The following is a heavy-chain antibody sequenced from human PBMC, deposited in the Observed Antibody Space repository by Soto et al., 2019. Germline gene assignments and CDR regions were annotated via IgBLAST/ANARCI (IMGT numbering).Heavy chain of an antibody. V-gene: IGHV3-23*01. CDR1: GFTFSCCA. J-gene: IGHJ2*01. D-gene: IGHD1-26*01. CDR2: IHGDGEYM. Sequence: EVQLLDSGGGLVQPGGSLRLSCVASGFTFSCCAMSWVRQAPGKGLEWVSTIHGDGEYMKYTDSVKGRFTISRDNSRYTLYVQKDRLRGDDTAGTYWMRSRGAGSYTDCCFASWGRGTLVPVSS. CDR3: MRSRGAGSYTDCCFAS.